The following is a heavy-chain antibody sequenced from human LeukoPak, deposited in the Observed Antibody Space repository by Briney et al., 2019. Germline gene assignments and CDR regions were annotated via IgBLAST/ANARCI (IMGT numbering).Heavy chain of an antibody. CDR1: GGSISSGGYY. CDR3: ASFIVVVPAAPFDY. Sequence: SETLSLTCTVSGGSISSGGYYWSWIRQHPGKGLEWIGYIYYSGSTYYNPSLKSRVTISLDTSKNQFSLKLSSVTAADTAVYYCASFIVVVPAAPFDYWGQGTLVTVSS. J-gene: IGHJ4*02. V-gene: IGHV4-31*03. D-gene: IGHD2-2*01. CDR2: IYYSGST.